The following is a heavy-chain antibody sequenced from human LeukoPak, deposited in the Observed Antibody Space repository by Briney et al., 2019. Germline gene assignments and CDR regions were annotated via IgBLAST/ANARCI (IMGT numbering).Heavy chain of an antibody. D-gene: IGHD6-13*01. CDR1: GFTFSSYG. CDR2: ISFDGSNT. CDR3: ARQSRQQLASDY. V-gene: IGHV3-30*03. Sequence: GGSLRLSCAASGFTFSSYGMHRVRQAPGKGLEWLAVISFDGSNTYYVDSVKGRFTISKDNAKNSLYLQMNSLRAEDTAVYYCARQSRQQLASDYWGQGTLVTVSS. J-gene: IGHJ4*02.